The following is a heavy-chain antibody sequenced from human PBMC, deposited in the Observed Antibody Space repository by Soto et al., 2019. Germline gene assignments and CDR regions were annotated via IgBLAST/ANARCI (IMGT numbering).Heavy chain of an antibody. V-gene: IGHV6-1*01. D-gene: IGHD2-8*01. CDR2: TYYRSRWDN. J-gene: IGHJ5*01. CDR1: GGSVSTLCAT. CDR3: ARLIGDSWLDS. Sequence: SQTLSLTCAISGGSVSTLCATWDWIRQYPSRGLEWLGRTYYRSRWDNDYAESVRGRITINPDTSNNQLSLQLNSVTPDDTAVYYCARLIGDSWLDSWGQGTLVTVSS.